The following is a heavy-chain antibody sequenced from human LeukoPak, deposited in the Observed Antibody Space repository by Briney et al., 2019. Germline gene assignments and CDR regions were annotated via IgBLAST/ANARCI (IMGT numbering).Heavy chain of an antibody. CDR1: GYIFTGYY. Sequence: ASVKVSCKASGYIFTGYYMHWVRQAPGQGLEWMGWINPNSGGTNYAQKFQGRVTMTRDTSISTAYMELSRLRSDDTAVYYCARGSPITMIVVVIPDYWGQGTLVTVSS. V-gene: IGHV1-2*02. CDR2: INPNSGGT. D-gene: IGHD3-22*01. J-gene: IGHJ4*02. CDR3: ARGSPITMIVVVIPDY.